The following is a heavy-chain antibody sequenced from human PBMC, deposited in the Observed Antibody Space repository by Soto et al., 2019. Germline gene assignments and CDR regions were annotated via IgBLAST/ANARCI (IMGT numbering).Heavy chain of an antibody. CDR3: ARDDYGVRSYYYYYMDV. CDR1: GFTFSSYS. J-gene: IGHJ6*03. D-gene: IGHD4-17*01. CDR2: ISSSSSYI. Sequence: GGSLRLSCAASGFTFSSYSMNWVRQAPGKGLEWVSSISSSSSYIYYADSVKGRFTISRDNAKNSLYLQMNSLRAEDTAVYYCARDDYGVRSYYYYYMDVWGKGTTVTVSS. V-gene: IGHV3-21*01.